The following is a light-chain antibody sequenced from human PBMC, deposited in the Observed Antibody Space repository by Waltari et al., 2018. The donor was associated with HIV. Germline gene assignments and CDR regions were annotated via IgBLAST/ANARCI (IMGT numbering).Light chain of an antibody. Sequence: QSVLTQPPSTSAPPGQRVTISCSARSTHIGSNTVNCNQHLPGTAPKHLIYGNNQRPSGVPDRFSGSKSGTSASLAISGLQSEDEADYYCAAWDDGLNGLWVFGGGTKLTVL. CDR2: GNN. CDR3: AAWDDGLNGLWV. J-gene: IGLJ3*02. CDR1: STHIGSNT. V-gene: IGLV1-44*01.